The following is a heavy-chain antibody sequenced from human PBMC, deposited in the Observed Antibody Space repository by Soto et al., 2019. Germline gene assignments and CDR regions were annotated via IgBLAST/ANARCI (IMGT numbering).Heavy chain of an antibody. CDR3: TRQLDYYYGMDV. Sequence: EVQLVESGGGLVQPGGSLKLSCAASGFTFSGSALPWVRQASGKGLEWVGRIRSKANSYATAYAASVKGRFTLARDDSKNTAYLQMNSLKTEDTAVYYGTRQLDYYYGMDVWGQGTTVTVAS. V-gene: IGHV3-73*01. J-gene: IGHJ6*02. CDR2: IRSKANSYAT. CDR1: GFTFSGSA.